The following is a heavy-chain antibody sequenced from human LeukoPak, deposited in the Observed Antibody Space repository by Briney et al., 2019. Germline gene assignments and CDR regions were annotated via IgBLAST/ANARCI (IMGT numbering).Heavy chain of an antibody. V-gene: IGHV1-18*01. CDR3: ARDLDVVVVPVVSRHYGLDV. J-gene: IGHJ6*02. CDR2: ISAYNGNT. CDR1: VYIYTNYG. D-gene: IGHD2-2*01. Sequence: AAVNVSCKACVYIYTNYGISWVRPAPGQEREWMGWISAYNGNTNYLQNVQGRVTMTTDTSTTTAYLQAGSLKSDDTAVYYCARDLDVVVVPVVSRHYGLDVWGQGTTVTVSS.